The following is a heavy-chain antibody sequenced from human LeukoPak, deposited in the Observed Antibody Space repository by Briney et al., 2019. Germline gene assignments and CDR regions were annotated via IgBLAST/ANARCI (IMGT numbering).Heavy chain of an antibody. J-gene: IGHJ5*02. CDR1: GYSFTTYW. CDR2: IYPGDSDT. CDR3: ARRRDFWSVFDP. Sequence: GESLKISCKGSGYSFTTYWIAWVRQTPGKGLEWMGVIYPGDSDTRYSPSFQGQVTISADKSINTAYLQWSSLKASDTAMYYCARRRDFWSVFDPWGQGTLVTVSS. D-gene: IGHD3-3*01. V-gene: IGHV5-51*01.